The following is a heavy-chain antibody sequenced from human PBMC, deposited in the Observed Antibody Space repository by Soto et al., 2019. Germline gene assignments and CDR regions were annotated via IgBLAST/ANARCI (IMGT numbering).Heavy chain of an antibody. J-gene: IGHJ4*02. Sequence: PSETLSLTCTVSGGSISGYYWSWIRQPPGKGLEWIAYIFSSGTTYYNPSLKSRVTISVDVSKNHFSLNLSSVTAADTAVYYCARAVVTSPSDYCDYWGQGTLVTVSS. V-gene: IGHV4-59*01. CDR3: ARAVVTSPSDYCDY. D-gene: IGHD2-21*02. CDR2: IFSSGTT. CDR1: GGSISGYY.